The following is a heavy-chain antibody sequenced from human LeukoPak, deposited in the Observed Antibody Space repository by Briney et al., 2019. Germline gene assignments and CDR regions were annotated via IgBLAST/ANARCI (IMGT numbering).Heavy chain of an antibody. CDR3: GRNLGSGSDH. D-gene: IGHD3-10*01. V-gene: IGHV4-59*01. CDR1: GFTFSSYS. Sequence: PGGSLRLSCAASGFTFSSYSMNWIRQSPGRGLEWIGYTHYTGETNYNPSLKSRLTMSVDTSNNQVYLRLSSVTAADTAVYYCGRNLGSGSDHWGQGTLVTVSS. CDR2: THYTGET. J-gene: IGHJ4*02.